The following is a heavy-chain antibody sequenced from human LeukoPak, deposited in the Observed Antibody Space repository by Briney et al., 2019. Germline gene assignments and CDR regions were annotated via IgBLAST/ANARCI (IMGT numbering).Heavy chain of an antibody. V-gene: IGHV4-59*01. J-gene: IGHJ4*02. Sequence: PSETLSLTCTVSGDSLSSFSWSWIRQSPGKRLEWIGYLYYSGTANYNPSLRSRVTISSDTSKNQFSLKLSSLTAADTAMYYCARGPSSGQYVSPLDYWGQGTLVTVSS. CDR2: LYYSGTA. D-gene: IGHD6-25*01. CDR1: GDSLSSFS. CDR3: ARGPSSGQYVSPLDY.